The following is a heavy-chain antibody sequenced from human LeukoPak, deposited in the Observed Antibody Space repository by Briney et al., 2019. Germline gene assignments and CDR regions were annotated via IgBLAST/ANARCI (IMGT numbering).Heavy chain of an antibody. CDR1: GGSLSGYY. Sequence: SETLSLTCAVYGGSLSGYYWSWIRQPPGKGLEWIGEIDHSGSTNYNPSLKSRVTISVDTSKNQFSLKLSSVTAADTAVYYCARGSLWDPWGQGTLVTVSS. V-gene: IGHV4-34*01. D-gene: IGHD5-18*01. CDR3: ARGSLWDP. J-gene: IGHJ5*02. CDR2: IDHSGST.